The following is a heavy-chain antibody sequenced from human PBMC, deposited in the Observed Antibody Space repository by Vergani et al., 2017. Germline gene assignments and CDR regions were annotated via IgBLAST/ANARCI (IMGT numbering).Heavy chain of an antibody. J-gene: IGHJ3*02. V-gene: IGHV4-59*01. CDR1: GGSISSYY. Sequence: QVQLQESGPGLVKPSETLSLTCTVSGGSISSYYWSWIRQPPGKGLEWIGYIYYSGSTNYNPSRKSRVTISVDTSKNQFSLKLSSVTAADTAVYYCARVAGRAFDIWGQGTMVTVSS. CDR2: IYYSGST. CDR3: ARVAGRAFDI.